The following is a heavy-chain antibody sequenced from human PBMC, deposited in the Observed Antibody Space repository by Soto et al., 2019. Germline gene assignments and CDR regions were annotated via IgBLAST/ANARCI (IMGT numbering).Heavy chain of an antibody. CDR3: ARGQEGVVATH. Sequence: QVQLQQWGAGLLKPSETLSLNCAVTGGSLSGYYWSWIRQPPGKGLEWIGEVKDGGHTNYSPSLRGRVTISSDTSNTQFSLRLNSVTDADTGVYYCARGQEGVVATHWDQGSLVTVSS. CDR2: VKDGGHT. J-gene: IGHJ4*02. V-gene: IGHV4-34*01. D-gene: IGHD5-12*01. CDR1: GGSLSGYY.